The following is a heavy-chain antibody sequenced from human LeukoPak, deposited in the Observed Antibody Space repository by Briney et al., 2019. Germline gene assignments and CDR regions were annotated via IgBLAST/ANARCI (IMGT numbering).Heavy chain of an antibody. CDR1: GFTFSSYG. CDR3: AKEGGYSYGYGFDP. CDR2: IRYDGSNK. V-gene: IGHV3-30*02. J-gene: IGHJ5*02. Sequence: GGSLRLSCAASGFTFSSYGMHWVRQAPGKGLEWVAFIRYDGSNKYYADSVKGRFTISRDNSKNTLYLQMNSLRAEDTAVYYCAKEGGYSYGYGFDPWGQGTLVTVSS. D-gene: IGHD5-18*01.